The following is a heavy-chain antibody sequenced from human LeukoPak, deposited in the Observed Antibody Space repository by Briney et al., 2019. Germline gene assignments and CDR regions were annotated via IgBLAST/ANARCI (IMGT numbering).Heavy chain of an antibody. V-gene: IGHV3-30*03. D-gene: IGHD3-10*01. CDR1: GFTFSSYG. J-gene: IGHJ5*02. CDR3: ARAGGEWPFSNWFDP. Sequence: GGSLRLSCAASGFTFSSYGMHWVRQAPGKGLEWVAVISYDGSNKYYADSVEGRFTISRDNSKNTLYLQMNSLRAEDTAVYYCARAGGEWPFSNWFDPWGQGTLVTVSS. CDR2: ISYDGSNK.